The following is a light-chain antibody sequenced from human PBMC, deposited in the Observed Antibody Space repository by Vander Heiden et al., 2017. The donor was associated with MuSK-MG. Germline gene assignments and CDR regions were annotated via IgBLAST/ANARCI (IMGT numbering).Light chain of an antibody. Sequence: QSVLTQPPSGSGAPGQRVTISCTGSSSNIGAGYDVHWYQQLPGTGPKLLIYGNSNRPSGVPDRFSGSKSGTSASLAITGLQAEDEADYYCQSYDSSLSVVVFGGGTKLTVL. CDR3: QSYDSSLSVVV. CDR2: GNS. J-gene: IGLJ2*01. CDR1: SSNIGAGYD. V-gene: IGLV1-40*01.